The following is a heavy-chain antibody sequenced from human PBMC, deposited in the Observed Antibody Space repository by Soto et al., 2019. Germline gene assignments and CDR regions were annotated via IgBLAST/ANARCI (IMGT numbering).Heavy chain of an antibody. CDR2: IYYSGST. CDR3: ARTAEGMYYYYGMDV. D-gene: IGHD3-10*01. J-gene: IGHJ6*02. V-gene: IGHV4-59*01. CDR1: GGSISSYY. Sequence: PSETLSLTCTVSGGSISSYYWSWIRQPPGKGLEWIGYIYYSGSTNYNPSLKSRVTISVDTSKNQFSLKLGSVTAADTAVYYCARTAEGMYYYYGMDVWGQGTTVTVSS.